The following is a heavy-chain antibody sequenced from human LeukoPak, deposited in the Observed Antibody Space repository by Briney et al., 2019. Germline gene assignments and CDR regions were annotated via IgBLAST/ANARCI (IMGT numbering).Heavy chain of an antibody. D-gene: IGHD5-18*01. CDR1: GFTFSSYW. J-gene: IGHJ4*02. CDR3: ARVRGYNYGYNY. V-gene: IGHV3-74*01. Sequence: GGSLRLSCAASGFTFSSYWMHWVRQAPGKGLVWVSRINSDGSSTNYADSVKGRFTISRDNAKNTLYLQMNRLRAEDTAVYYCARVRGYNYGYNYWGQGTLVTVSS. CDR2: INSDGSST.